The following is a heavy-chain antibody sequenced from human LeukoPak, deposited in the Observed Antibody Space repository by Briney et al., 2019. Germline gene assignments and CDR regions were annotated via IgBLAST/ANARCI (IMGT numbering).Heavy chain of an antibody. Sequence: GASVKVSCKSSAATFSSNTFSCFRHAPGQGLEWMGNIIPIFDTANYAQRFQGRLTITADESTSTAYMELSRLRSEATAVYYCARNANTVRVTGWFDPWGQGTLVTVSS. CDR3: ARNANTVRVTGWFDP. V-gene: IGHV1-69*13. CDR2: IIPIFDTA. J-gene: IGHJ5*02. CDR1: AATFSSNT. D-gene: IGHD3-10*01.